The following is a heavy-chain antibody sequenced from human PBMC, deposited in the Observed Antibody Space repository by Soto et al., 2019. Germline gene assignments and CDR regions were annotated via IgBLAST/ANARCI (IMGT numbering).Heavy chain of an antibody. Sequence: EVQLVESGGGLVQPGGSLRLSCAASGFTFSSYSMNWVRQAPGKGLEWVSYISSSSSTIYYADSVKGRFTISRDNAKNSVYLQMSSLGAEDPGVYYCARKGGMDVWGQGTTVTVSS. J-gene: IGHJ6*02. CDR3: ARKGGMDV. CDR2: ISSSSSTI. CDR1: GFTFSSYS. V-gene: IGHV3-48*01.